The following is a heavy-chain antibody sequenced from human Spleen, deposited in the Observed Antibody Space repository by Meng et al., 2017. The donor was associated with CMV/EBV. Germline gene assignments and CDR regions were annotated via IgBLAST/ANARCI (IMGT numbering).Heavy chain of an antibody. CDR2: INWNGGST. J-gene: IGHJ4*02. V-gene: IGHV3-20*03. CDR1: FTFDDYG. Sequence: FTFDDYGMHWVRQAPGKGLEWVSGINWNGGSTNYADSVRGRFTISRDNAKNSLFLQMSSLRAEDTALYYCARDKRIYCSSTTCYFFDYWGQGTLVTVSS. D-gene: IGHD2-2*01. CDR3: ARDKRIYCSSTTCYFFDY.